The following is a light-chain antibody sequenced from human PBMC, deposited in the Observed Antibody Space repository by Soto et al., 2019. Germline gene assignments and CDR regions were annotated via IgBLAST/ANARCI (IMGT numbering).Light chain of an antibody. CDR3: GTWDSSLSVWV. CDR2: DNN. Sequence: QSVLTQPPSVSAAPGQEVTISCSGSSSNIGNNYVSWYQHLPGTAPKLLIYDNNERPSGIPDRFSGSKSGTSATLGITGLQTGNEADYYCGTWDSSLSVWVFGGGTKVTVL. CDR1: SSNIGNNY. J-gene: IGLJ3*02. V-gene: IGLV1-51*01.